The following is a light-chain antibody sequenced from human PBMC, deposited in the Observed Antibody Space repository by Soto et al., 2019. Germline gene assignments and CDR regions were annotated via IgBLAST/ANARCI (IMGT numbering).Light chain of an antibody. V-gene: IGKV3-15*01. CDR3: LQHNSYPLT. Sequence: EILMTQSPDTLSVSPGESATLSCRASQRVYSNLAWYQQRPGQAPRLLIYGASTRATGVPARFSGSGSGTEFTLTISSLQPEDFATYYCLQHNSYPLTFGGGTKVDIK. CDR2: GAS. J-gene: IGKJ4*01. CDR1: QRVYSN.